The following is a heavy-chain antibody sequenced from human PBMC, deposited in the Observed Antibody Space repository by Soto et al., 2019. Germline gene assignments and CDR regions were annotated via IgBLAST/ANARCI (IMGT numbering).Heavy chain of an antibody. J-gene: IGHJ5*02. CDR3: ARDRTRTHSRGWYVLWFDP. CDR2: TYYRSKWYN. Sequence: SQTLSLTCAISGDSVSSNSAAWNWIRQSPSRGLEWLGRTYYRSKWYNDYAVSVKSRITINPDTSKNQFSLQLNSVTPEDTAVYYCARDRTRTHSRGWYVLWFDPWGQGTLVTVSS. D-gene: IGHD6-19*01. CDR1: GDSVSSNSAA. V-gene: IGHV6-1*01.